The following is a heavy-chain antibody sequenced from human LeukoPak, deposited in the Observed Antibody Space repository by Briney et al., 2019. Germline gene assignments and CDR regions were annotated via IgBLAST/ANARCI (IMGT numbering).Heavy chain of an antibody. CDR3: ARDFSNTSGFKVVVDF. V-gene: IGHV1-18*01. Sequence: ASVKVSCKASGYTFTNYSITWVRQAPGQGLELMGWISAYNGDTKYAQKVQGRLTMTTDASTSTAYMELRSLTSDDTAVYYCARDFSNTSGFKVVVDFWGQGTLVTVSS. CDR1: GYTFTNYS. J-gene: IGHJ4*02. D-gene: IGHD1-26*01. CDR2: ISAYNGDT.